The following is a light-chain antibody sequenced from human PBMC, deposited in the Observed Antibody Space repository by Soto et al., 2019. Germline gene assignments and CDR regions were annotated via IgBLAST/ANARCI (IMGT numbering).Light chain of an antibody. CDR3: QQYDSYSGLT. CDR1: QSISSW. CDR2: GAS. J-gene: IGKJ4*01. V-gene: IGKV1-5*03. Sequence: DIQMTQSPSTLSASVGDRVTITCRASQSISSWLAWYQQKPGKAPKLLIYGASSLDSGVPSRFSGSGSGTEFTLTISSLQPDDFAPYYCQQYDSYSGLTFGGGTKVEIK.